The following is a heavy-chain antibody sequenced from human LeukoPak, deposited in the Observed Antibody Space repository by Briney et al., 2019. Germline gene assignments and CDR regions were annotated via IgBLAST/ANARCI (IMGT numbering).Heavy chain of an antibody. V-gene: IGHV3-30*04. CDR3: ARGQTWIQLWLPGY. Sequence: PGRSLRLSCAASGLTFSSYAMHWVRQAPGKGLEWVAVRSYDGSNKYYADSVKGRFTISRDNSKNTLYLQMNSLRAEDTAVYYCARGQTWIQLWLPGYWGQGTLVTVSS. CDR2: RSYDGSNK. D-gene: IGHD5-18*01. J-gene: IGHJ4*02. CDR1: GLTFSSYA.